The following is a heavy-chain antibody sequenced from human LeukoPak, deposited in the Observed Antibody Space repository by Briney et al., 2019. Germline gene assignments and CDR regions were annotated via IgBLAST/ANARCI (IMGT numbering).Heavy chain of an antibody. CDR2: INHSGST. J-gene: IGHJ4*02. CDR1: GGSFSGYY. CDR3: ARYRYYDILTGAYYFDY. V-gene: IGHV4-34*01. Sequence: PSETLSLTCAVYGGSFSGYYWSWIRQPPGKGLEWIGEINHSGSTNYNPSLKSRVTISVDTSKNQFSLKLSSVTAADTAVYYCARYRYYDILTGAYYFDYWGQGTLVTVSS. D-gene: IGHD3-9*01.